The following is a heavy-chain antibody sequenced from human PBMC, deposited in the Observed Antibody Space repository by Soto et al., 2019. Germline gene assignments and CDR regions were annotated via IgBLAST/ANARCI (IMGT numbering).Heavy chain of an antibody. J-gene: IGHJ6*02. CDR1: GGTFSSYA. D-gene: IGHD3-9*01. CDR3: ANTYYDILAGYYDYGMDV. CDR2: IIPIFGTA. Sequence: QVQLVQSGAEVKKPGSSVKVSCKASGGTFSSYAISWVRQAPGQGLEWMGGIIPIFGTANYAQKFQGRVTITADESTSTAYMELSSLRSEDTAVYYCANTYYDILAGYYDYGMDVLGPGTTFTVAS. V-gene: IGHV1-69*01.